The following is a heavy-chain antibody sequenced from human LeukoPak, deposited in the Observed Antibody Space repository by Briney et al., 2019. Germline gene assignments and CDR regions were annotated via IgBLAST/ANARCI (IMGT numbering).Heavy chain of an antibody. D-gene: IGHD3-10*01. Sequence: SETLSLTCTVSGGSISSSSYSWGWIRQPPGKGLEWIGSIYYSGSTYYNPSLKSRVTISVDTSKNQFSLKLSSVTAADTAVYYCARTPYGSGSYYNRGLYYYGMDVWGQGTTVTVSS. CDR1: GGSISSSSYS. CDR2: IYYSGST. J-gene: IGHJ6*02. V-gene: IGHV4-39*01. CDR3: ARTPYGSGSYYNRGLYYYGMDV.